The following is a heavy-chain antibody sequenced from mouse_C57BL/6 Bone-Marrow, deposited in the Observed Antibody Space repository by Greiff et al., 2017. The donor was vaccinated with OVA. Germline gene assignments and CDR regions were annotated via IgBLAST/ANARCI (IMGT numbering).Heavy chain of an antibody. D-gene: IGHD1-1*01. V-gene: IGHV1-5*01. CDR3: TNYGSYWYFDV. CDR1: GYTFTSHW. J-gene: IGHJ1*03. CDR2: IYPGNSDT. Sequence: VPLQQSGTVLARPGGSVKMSFKTSGYTFTSHWVHWVKQRPGQGLERIGAIYPGNSDTSYNQKFKGKAKLTAVTSASTAYMELSSLTNEDSAVYYCTNYGSYWYFDVWGTGTTVTVSS.